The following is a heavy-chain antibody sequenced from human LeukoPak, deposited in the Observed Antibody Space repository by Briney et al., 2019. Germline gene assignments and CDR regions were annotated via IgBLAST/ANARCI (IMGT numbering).Heavy chain of an antibody. Sequence: PGGSLRLSCAASGFTISFNYMGWVRQAPGKGLEWVSIIYSGGRKNYADSVKGRLTISRDNSKNTLYLQMNNLRVDDTAMYFCARAAGASGRMYWGQGTLVTVSS. V-gene: IGHV3-53*01. CDR3: ARAAGASGRMY. CDR2: IYSGGRK. D-gene: IGHD6-13*01. CDR1: GFTISFNY. J-gene: IGHJ4*02.